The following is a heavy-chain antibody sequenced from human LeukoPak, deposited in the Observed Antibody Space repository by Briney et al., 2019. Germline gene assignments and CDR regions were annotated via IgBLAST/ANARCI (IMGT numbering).Heavy chain of an antibody. D-gene: IGHD2-15*01. CDR1: GYTFTNYD. Sequence: ASVKVSCKASGYTFTNYDITWVRQAPGQGLEWMGWVSAYADDTNYGQKFQGRITMTTDTSTSTAYVELRSLRSDYTAVYYCARDCIGCHGFDYWGQGTLVTVSS. CDR2: VSAYADDT. CDR3: ARDCIGCHGFDY. V-gene: IGHV1-18*01. J-gene: IGHJ4*02.